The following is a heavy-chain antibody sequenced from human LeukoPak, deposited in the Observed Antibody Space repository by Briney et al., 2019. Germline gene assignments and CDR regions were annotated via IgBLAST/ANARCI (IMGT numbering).Heavy chain of an antibody. D-gene: IGHD2-8*02. Sequence: ASVKVSCKASGYTFTSYGISWVRQAPGQGLEWMGWISAYNGNTNYAQKLQGRVTMTTDTSTSTVYMELRSLRSDDTAVYYCARFSGVLVPDDYWGQGTLVTVSS. CDR2: ISAYNGNT. V-gene: IGHV1-18*01. CDR3: ARFSGVLVPDDY. J-gene: IGHJ4*02. CDR1: GYTFTSYG.